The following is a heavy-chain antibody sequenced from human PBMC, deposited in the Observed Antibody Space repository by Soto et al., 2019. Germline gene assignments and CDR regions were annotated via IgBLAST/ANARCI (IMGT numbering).Heavy chain of an antibody. J-gene: IGHJ6*02. CDR3: GKGKELGVVRYGLDA. V-gene: IGHV3-74*01. CDR1: GFSVKRYW. CDR2: FGGDENYT. D-gene: IGHD3-3*01. Sequence: GGSLRLSCGASGFSVKRYWMHWVRQAPGKGLVWLSRFGGDENYTDYADSVRGRFTISRDIAKNTICLQMNSLRAEDTAVYYCGKGKELGVVRYGLDAWGQGTTVTVSS.